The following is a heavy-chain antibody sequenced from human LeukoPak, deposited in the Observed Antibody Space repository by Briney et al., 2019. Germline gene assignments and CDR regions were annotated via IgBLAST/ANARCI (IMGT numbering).Heavy chain of an antibody. CDR2: IYSGGST. J-gene: IGHJ4*02. V-gene: IGHV3-53*01. CDR1: AFTVSSNY. D-gene: IGHD5-24*01. CDR3: AGSDGYNAK. Sequence: GGSLRLSCAASAFTVSSNYMSWVRQAPGEGLEWVSLIYSGGSTYYADSVKGRFTISRDNAKNSLFLQMNSLRAEDTAVYYCAGSDGYNAKWGQGTLVTVSS.